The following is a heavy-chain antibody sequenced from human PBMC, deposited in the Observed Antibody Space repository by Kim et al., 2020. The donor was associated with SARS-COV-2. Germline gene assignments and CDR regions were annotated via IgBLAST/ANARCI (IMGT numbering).Heavy chain of an antibody. Sequence: GGSLRLSCAASGFTFSSYAMSWVRQAPGKGLEWVSAISGSGGSTYYADSVKGRFTISRDNSKNTLYLQMNSLRAEDTAVYYCAKDPYDYVWGSYRYTVIWYYFVDLGQGALVTVSS. V-gene: IGHV3-23*01. J-gene: IGHJ4*02. D-gene: IGHD3-16*02. CDR3: AKDPYDYVWGSYRYTVIWYYFVD. CDR1: GFTFSSYA. CDR2: ISGSGGST.